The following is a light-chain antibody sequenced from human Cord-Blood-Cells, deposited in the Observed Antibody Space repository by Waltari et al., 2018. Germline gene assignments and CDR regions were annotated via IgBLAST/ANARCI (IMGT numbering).Light chain of an antibody. Sequence: DIVLTQSPATLSLSPGERATLHCRASQSVSSYLAWYQQKPSQAPRLLIYDASNRATGIPARFSGSGSGTDFTLTISSLEPEDFAVYYCQQRSNWPPITFGQGTRLEIK. CDR1: QSVSSY. CDR2: DAS. CDR3: QQRSNWPPIT. J-gene: IGKJ5*01. V-gene: IGKV3-11*01.